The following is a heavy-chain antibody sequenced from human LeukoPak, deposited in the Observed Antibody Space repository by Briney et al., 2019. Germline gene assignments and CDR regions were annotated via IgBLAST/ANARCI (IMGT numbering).Heavy chain of an antibody. J-gene: IGHJ4*02. CDR2: IYCSGST. CDR1: SGTIYSRSYY. CDR3: ARTPMATIYADY. D-gene: IGHD5-24*01. Sequence: SGTLSLTCTVSSGTIYSRSYYWAWIRQPPGKGLEWIGYIYCSGSTNYNPSLKSRVTISVDTSKNQFSLKLSSVTAADTAVYYGARTPMATIYADYWGQGSRLTVAS. V-gene: IGHV4-61*05.